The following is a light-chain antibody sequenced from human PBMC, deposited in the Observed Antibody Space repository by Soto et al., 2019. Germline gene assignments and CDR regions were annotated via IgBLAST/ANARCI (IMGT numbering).Light chain of an antibody. V-gene: IGLV2-8*01. Sequence: QSALTQPPSASGSPGQSVTISCTGTSSDVGGYNYVSWYQQHPGKAPKLMIYEVTKRPSGVPDRFSGSKSGNTASLTVSGLQAEDEADYYCQSYDSSLSGFYVFGTGTKVTVL. CDR1: SSDVGGYNY. CDR3: QSYDSSLSGFYV. J-gene: IGLJ1*01. CDR2: EVT.